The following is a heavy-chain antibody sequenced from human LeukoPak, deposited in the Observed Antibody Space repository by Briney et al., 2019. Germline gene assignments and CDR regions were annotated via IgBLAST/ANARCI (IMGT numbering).Heavy chain of an antibody. D-gene: IGHD6-19*01. CDR3: ARERLAVAGAGFDP. CDR2: IIPILGIA. CDR1: GGTFSSYA. Sequence: EASVKVSCKASGGTFSSYAISWVRQAPGQGLEWMGRIIPILGIANYAQKLQGRVTITADKSTSTAYMELSSLRSEDTAVYYCARERLAVAGAGFDPWGQGTLVTVSS. J-gene: IGHJ5*02. V-gene: IGHV1-69*04.